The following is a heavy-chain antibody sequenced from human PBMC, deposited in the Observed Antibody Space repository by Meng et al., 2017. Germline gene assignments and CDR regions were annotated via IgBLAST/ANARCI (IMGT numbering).Heavy chain of an antibody. D-gene: IGHD6-6*01. CDR3: ARRGIAARPFYY. V-gene: IGHV4-34*01. J-gene: IGHJ4*02. CDR2: INHSGST. CDR1: GGSFSGYY. Sequence: HVTLQQWGQGLLKPSETLSLTCAVYGGSFSGYYWSWIRQPPGKGLEWIGEINHSGSTSYNPSLKSRVTISVDTSKNQFSLKLSSVTAADTAVYYCARRGIAARPFYYWGQGTLVTVSS.